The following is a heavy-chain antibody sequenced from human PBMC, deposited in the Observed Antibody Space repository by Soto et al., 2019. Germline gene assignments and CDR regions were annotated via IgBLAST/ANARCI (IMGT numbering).Heavy chain of an antibody. D-gene: IGHD6-19*01. Sequence: SETLSLTCAVYGGSFSGYYWSWIRQPPGKGLEWIGEINHSGSTNYNPSLKSRVTISVDTSKNQFSLKLSSVTAADTAVYYCAKVSSGWYVYWGQGTLVTVSS. CDR3: AKVSSGWYVY. V-gene: IGHV4-34*01. CDR1: GGSFSGYY. CDR2: INHSGST. J-gene: IGHJ4*02.